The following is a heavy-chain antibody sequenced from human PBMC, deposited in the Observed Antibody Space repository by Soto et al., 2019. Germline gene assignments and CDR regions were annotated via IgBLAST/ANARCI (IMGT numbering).Heavy chain of an antibody. Sequence: ASVKVSCKASGYTFTSYGISWVRQAPGQGLEWMGWISAYNGNTNYAQKLQGRVTMTTDTSTSTAYMELRSLRSDDTAVYYCARDWSVYDFWSGYLNPYYYYYGMDVWGQGTTVTV. V-gene: IGHV1-18*04. CDR2: ISAYNGNT. D-gene: IGHD3-3*01. J-gene: IGHJ6*02. CDR1: GYTFTSYG. CDR3: ARDWSVYDFWSGYLNPYYYYYGMDV.